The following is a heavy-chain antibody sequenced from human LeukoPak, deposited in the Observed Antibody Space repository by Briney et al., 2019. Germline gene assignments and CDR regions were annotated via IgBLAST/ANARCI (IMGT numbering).Heavy chain of an antibody. V-gene: IGHV3-30*18. Sequence: PGGSLRLSCAASGFTFSSFGMHWVRQAPGKGLEWVAFISCGGSNKYYADSVKGRFTISRDNAKKTLYLQMNSLRAEDTAVYYCAKDLGSDGWSPREPDYWGQGTLVTVSS. CDR3: AKDLGSDGWSPREPDY. CDR1: GFTFSSFG. CDR2: ISCGGSNK. J-gene: IGHJ4*02. D-gene: IGHD6-19*01.